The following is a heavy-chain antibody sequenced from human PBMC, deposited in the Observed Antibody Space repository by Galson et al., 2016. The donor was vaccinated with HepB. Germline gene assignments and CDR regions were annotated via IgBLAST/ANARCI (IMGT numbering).Heavy chain of an antibody. V-gene: IGHV3-23*01. CDR1: GFAFSSYA. D-gene: IGHD3-22*01. CDR2: ISGGSDNT. J-gene: IGHJ4*02. Sequence: SLRLSCAASGFAFSSYAMSWVRQAPGKGLEWVSTISGGSDNTYYADSVKGRFTISRDNSKNTLYLQVNSLRVEDTAVFYCAKEGPSSGHYGRYFDYWGQGTLDTVSS. CDR3: AKEGPSSGHYGRYFDY.